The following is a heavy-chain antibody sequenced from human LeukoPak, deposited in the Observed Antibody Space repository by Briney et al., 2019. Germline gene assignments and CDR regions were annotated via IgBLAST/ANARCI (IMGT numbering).Heavy chain of an antibody. J-gene: IGHJ4*02. CDR1: GGSISTNSYY. Sequence: PSETLSLTCSVSGGSISTNSYYWGWVCQPPGKALEWIGTIYYSGSTYYNPSLKSRVTISVDTSKNQFSLKLSSVTAADTAVYYCARVGFWWLHNYFDYWGQGTLVTVSS. CDR2: IYYSGST. V-gene: IGHV4-39*01. D-gene: IGHD5-12*01. CDR3: ARVGFWWLHNYFDY.